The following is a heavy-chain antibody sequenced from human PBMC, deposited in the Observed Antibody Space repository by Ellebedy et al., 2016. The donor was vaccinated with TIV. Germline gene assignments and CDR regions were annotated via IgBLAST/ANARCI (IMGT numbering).Heavy chain of an antibody. CDR1: RGTFSSYA. CDR3: ARGGVVVVPAAMGGWFNP. Sequence: ASVKVSXKASRGTFSSYAISWVRQAPGQGLEWMGGIIPIFGTANYAQKFQGRVTITADESTSTAYMELSSLRSEDTAVYYCARGGVVVVPAAMGGWFNPWGQGTLVTVSS. V-gene: IGHV1-69*13. CDR2: IIPIFGTA. D-gene: IGHD2-2*01. J-gene: IGHJ5*02.